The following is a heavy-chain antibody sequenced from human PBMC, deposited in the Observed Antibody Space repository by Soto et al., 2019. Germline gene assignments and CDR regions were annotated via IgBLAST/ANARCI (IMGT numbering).Heavy chain of an antibody. Sequence: TSETLSLTCAVSGFPISSGYFWGWIRQPPGKGPEWLGSIYHSGTTYYNPSVKGRVTISVDTSKNQFSLKMSSVTPADTAVHYCARDSSGYYWFDPWGQGTLVTVSS. CDR2: IYHSGTT. CDR1: GFPISSGYF. V-gene: IGHV4-38-2*02. CDR3: ARDSSGYYWFDP. D-gene: IGHD3-22*01. J-gene: IGHJ5*02.